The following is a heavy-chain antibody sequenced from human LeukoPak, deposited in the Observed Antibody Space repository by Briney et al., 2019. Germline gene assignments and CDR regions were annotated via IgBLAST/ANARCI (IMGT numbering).Heavy chain of an antibody. CDR3: ARQTGSGLFILQ. D-gene: IGHD3/OR15-3a*01. CDR2: IYYSGNT. V-gene: IGHV4-39*01. CDR1: GVSISSSNSY. Sequence: PSETLSLTCTVSGVSISSSNSYWGWIRQPQGKGLEWIGSIYYSGNTYYNASLKSQVSISIDTSKNQFSLRLTSVTAADTAVYYCARQTGSGLFILQGGQGTLVTVSS. J-gene: IGHJ4*02.